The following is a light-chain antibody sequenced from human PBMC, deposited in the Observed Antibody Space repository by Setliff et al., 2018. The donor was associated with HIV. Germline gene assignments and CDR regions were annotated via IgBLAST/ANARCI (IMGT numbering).Light chain of an antibody. CDR2: DAS. V-gene: IGKV3-11*01. J-gene: IGKJ5*01. Sequence: SPATLSLSPGERATLSCRASQSVSSYLAWYQQKPGQAPRLLIYDASNRATGIPARFSGSGSGTDFTLTISSLEPEDFAVYYCQQRSNWPPPYTFGQGTRLEIK. CDR3: QQRSNWPPPYT. CDR1: QSVSSY.